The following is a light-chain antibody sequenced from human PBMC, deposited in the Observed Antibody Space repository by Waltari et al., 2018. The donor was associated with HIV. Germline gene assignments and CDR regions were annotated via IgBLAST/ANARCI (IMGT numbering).Light chain of an antibody. CDR1: QGISSY. V-gene: IGKV1-27*01. Sequence: DIQLTQSPSSLSASVGDRVTITCRVSQGISSYLNWYRQKPGKVPNLLIYSASNLQSGVPSRFSGRGSGTDFTLTISSLEPEDFAVYYCQQRSNWRRSGLTFGGGTKVEIK. CDR2: SAS. CDR3: QQRSNWRRSGLT. J-gene: IGKJ4*01.